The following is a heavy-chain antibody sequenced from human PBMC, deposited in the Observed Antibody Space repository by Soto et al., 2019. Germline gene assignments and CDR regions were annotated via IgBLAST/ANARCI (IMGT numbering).Heavy chain of an antibody. V-gene: IGHV5-51*01. J-gene: IGHJ6*02. CDR1: GYRFSSYW. Sequence: GESLKISCKGSGYRFSSYWIAWVRQMPGKGLEWMGVIYPGDSDTRYSPSFQGQVTFSVDKSNNTAYLQWSSLKASDTAMYYCARQGSNGAYYYYGMDVWGQGTAVTVSS. CDR2: IYPGDSDT. CDR3: ARQGSNGAYYYYGMDV. D-gene: IGHD2-8*01.